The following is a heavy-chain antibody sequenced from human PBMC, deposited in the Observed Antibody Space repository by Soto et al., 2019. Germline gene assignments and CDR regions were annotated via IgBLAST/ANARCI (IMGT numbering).Heavy chain of an antibody. CDR1: GGSITNSGYY. D-gene: IGHD3-22*01. Sequence: QLQLQESGPGLVKPSETLSLTCTVSGGSITNSGYYWGWVRQPPGKGLEWIGSIFYSGSTHYKPSLQSRVTISGDTSKNQFSLKLISVTAADTAVYYCARTPDSSGYYFDYWGQGTLVTVSS. J-gene: IGHJ4*02. CDR3: ARTPDSSGYYFDY. CDR2: IFYSGST. V-gene: IGHV4-39*01.